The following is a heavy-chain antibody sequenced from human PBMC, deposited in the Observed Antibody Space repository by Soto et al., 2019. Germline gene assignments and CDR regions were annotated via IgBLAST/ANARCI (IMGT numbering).Heavy chain of an antibody. Sequence: QVQLVQSGAEVKKPGSSVKVSCKASGGTFSSYTISWVRQAPGQGLEWMGRIIPILGIANYAQKFQGRVTITADKSTSTAYMELSSLRSEATAVYYCARGYSSGWTDYWGQGTLVTVSS. J-gene: IGHJ4*02. CDR2: IIPILGIA. CDR3: ARGYSSGWTDY. CDR1: GGTFSSYT. V-gene: IGHV1-69*02. D-gene: IGHD6-19*01.